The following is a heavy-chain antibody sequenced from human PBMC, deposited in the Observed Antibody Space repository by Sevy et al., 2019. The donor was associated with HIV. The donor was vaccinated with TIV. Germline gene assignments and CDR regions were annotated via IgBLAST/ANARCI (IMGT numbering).Heavy chain of an antibody. CDR1: GYTFTSYA. CDR2: INAGNGNT. J-gene: IGHJ4*02. V-gene: IGHV1-3*01. D-gene: IGHD4-4*01. CDR3: ARDLDYSNYAHYFDY. Sequence: ASVKVSGKASGYTFTSYAMHWVRQAPGQRLEWMGWINAGNGNTKYSQKFQGRVTITRDTSASTAYMELSSLRSEDTAVYYCARDLDYSNYAHYFDYWGQGTLVTVSS.